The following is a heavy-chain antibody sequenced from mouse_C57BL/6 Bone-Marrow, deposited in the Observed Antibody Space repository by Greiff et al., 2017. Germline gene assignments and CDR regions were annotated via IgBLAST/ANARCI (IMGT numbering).Heavy chain of an antibody. J-gene: IGHJ3*01. CDR1: GYTFTSYW. D-gene: IGHD2-3*01. CDR3: ASGYSSWFAY. V-gene: IGHV14-2*01. CDR2: IDPEDGET. Sequence: VQLQQSGAELVKPGASVKLSCKASGYTFTSYWMHWVKQRTEQGLEWIGRIDPEDGETKYAPKFQVKATITADTSSNTAYLQLSSLTSEDTAVYYCASGYSSWFAYWGQGTIVTVSA.